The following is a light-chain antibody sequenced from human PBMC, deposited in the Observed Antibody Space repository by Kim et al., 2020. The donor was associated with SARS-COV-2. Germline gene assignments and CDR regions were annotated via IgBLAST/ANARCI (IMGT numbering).Light chain of an antibody. V-gene: IGKV3-20*01. CDR1: QGVSSSY. Sequence: PGARSITYCRASQGVSSSYLAWYQQKRGQAPRLLVYGASSRATGIPDRFSGSGSGTDFTLTISRLEHEDFALYYCQLYGSSPPIIFGQGTRLEIK. CDR2: GAS. J-gene: IGKJ5*01. CDR3: QLYGSSPPII.